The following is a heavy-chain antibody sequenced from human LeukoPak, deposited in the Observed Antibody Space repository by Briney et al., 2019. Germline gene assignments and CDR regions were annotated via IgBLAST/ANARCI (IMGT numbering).Heavy chain of an antibody. D-gene: IGHD2-2*01. CDR1: GNYW. CDR3: VSFYETN. Sequence: PGGSLRLSCAASGNYWMHWVRQAPGKGLVWVSHINSDGSWTGYADSVKGRFTISKDNAKNTVYLQMYNLRAEDTAVYYCVSFYETNWGRGTLVTVSS. J-gene: IGHJ4*02. CDR2: INSDGSWT. V-gene: IGHV3-74*01.